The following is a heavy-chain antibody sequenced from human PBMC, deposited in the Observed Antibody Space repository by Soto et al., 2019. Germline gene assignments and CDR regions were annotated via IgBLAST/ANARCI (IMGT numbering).Heavy chain of an antibody. D-gene: IGHD3-10*01. J-gene: IGHJ5*02. CDR3: ARSPLWFGESEPGLDP. CDR2: ISAYNGNT. V-gene: IGHV1-18*01. CDR1: GYTFTSYG. Sequence: ASVKVSCKASGYTFTSYGISWVRQAPGQGLEWMGWISAYNGNTNYAQKLQGRVTMTTDTSTSTAYMEPRSLRSDDTAVYYCARSPLWFGESEPGLDPWGQGTLVTVSS.